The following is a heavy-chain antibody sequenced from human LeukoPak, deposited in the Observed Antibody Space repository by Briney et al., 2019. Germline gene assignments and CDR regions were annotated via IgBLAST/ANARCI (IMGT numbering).Heavy chain of an antibody. CDR1: GFTFNSYA. Sequence: GGSLRLSCAASGFTFNSYAINWVRQAPGKGLEWVSTVSLTGGTTYHADSVKGRFTISRDNSKNTLYLQMNSLRAEDTAVYYCARNKRAGANIYYYYMDVWGKGTTVTVSS. CDR3: ARNKRAGANIYYYYMDV. CDR2: VSLTGGTT. J-gene: IGHJ6*03. D-gene: IGHD1-26*01. V-gene: IGHV3-23*01.